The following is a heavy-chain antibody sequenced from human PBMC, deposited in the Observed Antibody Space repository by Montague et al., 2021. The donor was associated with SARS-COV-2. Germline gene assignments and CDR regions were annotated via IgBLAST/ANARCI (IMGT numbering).Heavy chain of an antibody. CDR2: IYYSGST. Sequence: SETLSLTCTVSGGSISSSGYYWGWIRQPPGKGLEWIGSIYYSGSTYYXXXLESRVTISVDTSKNQFSLKLSSVTAADTAVYYCARQGDQLLLEYWFDPWGQGTLVTVSS. J-gene: IGHJ5*02. V-gene: IGHV4-39*01. D-gene: IGHD2-2*01. CDR1: GGSISSSGYY. CDR3: ARQGDQLLLEYWFDP.